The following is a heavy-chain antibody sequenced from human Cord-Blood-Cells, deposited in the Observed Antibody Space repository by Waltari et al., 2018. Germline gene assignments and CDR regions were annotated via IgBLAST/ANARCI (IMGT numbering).Heavy chain of an antibody. D-gene: IGHD6-13*01. CDR2: ISSSGSTI. CDR1: GFTLSSYE. V-gene: IGHV3-48*03. CDR3: APGIAAAGFDI. Sequence: EVQLVESGGGLVQPGGSLSLSCAASGFTLSSYEMNWVRQAPGKGLEWVSYISSSGSTIYYADSVKGRFTISRDNAKNSLYLQMNSLRAEDTAVYYCAPGIAAAGFDIWGQGTMVTVSS. J-gene: IGHJ3*02.